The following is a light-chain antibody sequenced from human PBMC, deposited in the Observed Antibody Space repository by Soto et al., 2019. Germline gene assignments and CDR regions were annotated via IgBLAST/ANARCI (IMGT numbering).Light chain of an antibody. CDR2: EVD. Sequence: QSVLTQPASVSGSPGQSITISCTGTSSDVGFYNYVSCYQQQHPGKAPKLMIYEVDNRPSGVSIRFSGSKSGNTASLTISGILAEDEADYYCSSYAPGSTYVFGTGTKLTVL. CDR3: SSYAPGSTYV. V-gene: IGLV2-14*01. CDR1: SSDVGFYNY. J-gene: IGLJ1*01.